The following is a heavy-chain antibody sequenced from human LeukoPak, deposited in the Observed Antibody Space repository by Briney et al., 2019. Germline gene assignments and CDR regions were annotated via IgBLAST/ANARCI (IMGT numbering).Heavy chain of an antibody. CDR1: GYTSTSYD. V-gene: IGHV1-8*03. CDR3: ARDLQQQLLDYYFDY. J-gene: IGHJ4*02. D-gene: IGHD6-13*01. CDR2: MNPNSGNT. Sequence: ASVKVSCKASGYTSTSYDINWVRQATGQGLEWMGWMNPNSGNTGYAQKFQGRVTITRNTSISTAYMELSSLRSEDTAVYYCARDLQQQLLDYYFDYWGQGTLVTVSS.